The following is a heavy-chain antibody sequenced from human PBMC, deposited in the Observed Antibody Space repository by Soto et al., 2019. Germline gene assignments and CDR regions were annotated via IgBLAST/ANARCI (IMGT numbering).Heavy chain of an antibody. CDR1: GFTFSSYS. V-gene: IGHV3-48*02. CDR2: ISSSSSTI. D-gene: IGHD4-17*01. J-gene: IGHJ4*02. Sequence: EVQLVESGGGLVQPGGSLRLSCAASGFTFSSYSMNWVRQAPGKGLEWVSYISSSSSTIYYADSVKGRFTISRDNAKNSLYLQMNSLRDEDTAVYCCARALSYGDYTAPFDYWGQGTLVTVSS. CDR3: ARALSYGDYTAPFDY.